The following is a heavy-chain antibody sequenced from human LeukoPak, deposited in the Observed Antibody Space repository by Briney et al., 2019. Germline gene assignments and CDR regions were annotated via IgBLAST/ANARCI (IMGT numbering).Heavy chain of an antibody. V-gene: IGHV7-4-1*02. CDR1: GYTFTNYA. D-gene: IGHD2-15*01. CDR3: AGVAGYCSENSCYPLD. CDR2: INTNTGNP. J-gene: IGHJ4*02. Sequence: ASVKVSCKASGYTFTNYAINWVRQAPGQGLEWMGWINTNTGNPTYAQDFTGRFVFSLDTSVSTAYLQISSLKAGDTAVYYCAGVAGYCSENSCYPLDWGQGTLVTVSS.